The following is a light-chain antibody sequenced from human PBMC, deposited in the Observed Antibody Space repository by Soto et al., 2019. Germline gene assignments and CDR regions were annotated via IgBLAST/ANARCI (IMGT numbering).Light chain of an antibody. V-gene: IGKV3-15*01. J-gene: IGKJ1*01. CDR1: QRVSRN. CDR2: GAS. CDR3: QQYNNWMWT. Sequence: EIVMTQSPPSLSVSQGERATLSCRASQRVSRNLAWYQQKPGQAPRLLIHGASARATGIPDRFSGSGSGTEFTLTISSLQSEDVAVYYCQQYNNWMWTFGQGTKVEFK.